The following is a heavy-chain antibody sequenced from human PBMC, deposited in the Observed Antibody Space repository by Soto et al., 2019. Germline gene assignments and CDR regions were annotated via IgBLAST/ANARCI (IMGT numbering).Heavy chain of an antibody. D-gene: IGHD3-22*01. V-gene: IGHV4-31*03. CDR2: IYHTGNT. Sequence: LSLTCSVSGGSMSSGAYYWNWIRQHPGKGLEWIAYIYHTGNTYYNPSLRSRTTISVDTSENQFSLKLTSVTDADTAVYFCASSYSGYLDNWGQGTLVTVSS. J-gene: IGHJ4*02. CDR1: GGSMSSGAYY. CDR3: ASSYSGYLDN.